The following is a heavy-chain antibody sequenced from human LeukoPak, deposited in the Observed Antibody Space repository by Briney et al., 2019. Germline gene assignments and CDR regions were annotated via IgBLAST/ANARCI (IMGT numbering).Heavy chain of an antibody. V-gene: IGHV3-66*04. CDR1: GFTISANY. J-gene: IGHJ5*02. CDR3: ARLYCSRRSCAFDV. D-gene: IGHD2-15*01. Sequence: RGSLRPSCAASGFTISANYMSWVRQSPREGLEWVSLIYSGRPTDYGDSGKGRLSLSKHTSKNTVFLQMNSVTAEDTALYYCARLYCSRRSCAFDVWGEGTLVTVSS. CDR2: IYSGRPT.